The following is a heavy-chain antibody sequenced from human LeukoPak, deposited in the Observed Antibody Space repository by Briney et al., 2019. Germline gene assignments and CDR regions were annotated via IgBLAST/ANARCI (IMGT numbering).Heavy chain of an antibody. V-gene: IGHV3-23*01. D-gene: IGHD5-12*01. CDR3: TKSIVATISEFDY. CDR1: GFTFSSYA. J-gene: IGHJ4*02. Sequence: GGSLRLSCAASGFTFSSYAMSWVRQAPGKGLEWVSSIRGSGGDTYYADSVKGRFTISRENSKNTLYLQMNSLRVEDTALYYCTKSIVATISEFDYWGQGTLVTVSS. CDR2: IRGSGGDT.